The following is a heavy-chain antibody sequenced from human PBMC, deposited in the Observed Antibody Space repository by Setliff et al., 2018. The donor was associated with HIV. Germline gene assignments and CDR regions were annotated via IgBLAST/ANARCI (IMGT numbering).Heavy chain of an antibody. Sequence: LSLTCAVYGVSFTGHYWSWIRQPPGKGLEWIGEINHSGDTNYNPSLKSRVTISVDMSKNQFSLKLRSVTAADTAVYYCARGPGGWQRDYYYYMDVWGKGTTVTVSS. D-gene: IGHD2-15*01. CDR3: ARGPGGWQRDYYYYMDV. CDR2: INHSGDT. V-gene: IGHV4-34*01. CDR1: GVSFTGHY. J-gene: IGHJ6*03.